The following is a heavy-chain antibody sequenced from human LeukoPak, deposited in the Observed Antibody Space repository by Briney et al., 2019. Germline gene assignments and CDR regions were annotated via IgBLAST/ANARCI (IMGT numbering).Heavy chain of an antibody. J-gene: IGHJ4*02. CDR3: AKDRQHGC. V-gene: IGHV3-30-3*01. CDR1: AFTFNTYA. D-gene: IGHD1-1*01. Sequence: PGGSLRLSCAASAFTFNTYALHWVRQAPGKGLEWVAVISYDGSFKYYADSVKGRFTISRDNSKNTLYLQMNSLRVEDTAVYYCAKDRQHGCWGQGTLVTVSS. CDR2: ISYDGSFK.